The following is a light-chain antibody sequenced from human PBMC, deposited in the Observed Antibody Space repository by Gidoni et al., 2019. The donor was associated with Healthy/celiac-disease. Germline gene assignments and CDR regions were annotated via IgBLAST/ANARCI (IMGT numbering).Light chain of an antibody. CDR1: SSDVGDYNY. J-gene: IGLJ1*01. CDR2: DVT. Sequence: SPGQSITISCTGTSSDVGDYNYVSWYQQHPGKAPKLMIFDVTNRPSGVSNRFSGSKSGNTASLTISGLQAEDEADYYCSSYTSSSTRLYVFGTGTKVAVL. CDR3: SSYTSSSTRLYV. V-gene: IGLV2-14*04.